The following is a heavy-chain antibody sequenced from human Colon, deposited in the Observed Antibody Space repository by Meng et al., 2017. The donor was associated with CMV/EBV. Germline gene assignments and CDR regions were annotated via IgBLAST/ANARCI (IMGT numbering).Heavy chain of an antibody. J-gene: IGHJ1*01. V-gene: IGHV1-2*02. Sequence: HVHVRRSGHGGWQPWASLKVSSQASGDSFTGYYIHWVRQAPGQGLEWMGWMDPTTGRTDYAQKFQGTVTMTRDTSISTAYLELSRLTSDDTAVYYCASHSSYVWGSHHWGQGTLVTVSS. CDR1: GDSFTGYY. CDR3: ASHSSYVWGSHH. CDR2: MDPTTGRT. D-gene: IGHD3-16*01.